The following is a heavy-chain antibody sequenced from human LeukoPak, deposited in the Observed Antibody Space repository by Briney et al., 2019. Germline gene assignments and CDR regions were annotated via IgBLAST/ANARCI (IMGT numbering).Heavy chain of an antibody. CDR2: INPNSGGT. Sequence: VASVKVSCKASGYTFSGYYMRWVRQAPGQGLEWMGWINPNSGGTNYAQKFQGRVTLTRDTSISTAYMELSSLRSDDTAVYYCARANGFDAVDIWGQGTMVTVSS. CDR1: GYTFSGYY. V-gene: IGHV1-2*02. D-gene: IGHD4-17*01. CDR3: ARANGFDAVDI. J-gene: IGHJ3*02.